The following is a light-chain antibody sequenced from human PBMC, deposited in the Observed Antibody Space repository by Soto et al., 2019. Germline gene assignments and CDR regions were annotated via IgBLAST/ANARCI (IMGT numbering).Light chain of an antibody. J-gene: IGKJ4*01. CDR2: DAT. CDR3: QQGSDRLS. Sequence: VVLTQSPATLSLSLGESASLSCSASQSVGSNLAWYQQKRGQAPRLLSYDATERDTGIPARFTGTGSGTDLTLSSSRLEPLHFAVYYRQQGSDRLSFGGGTVVEI. CDR1: QSVGSN. V-gene: IGKV3-11*01.